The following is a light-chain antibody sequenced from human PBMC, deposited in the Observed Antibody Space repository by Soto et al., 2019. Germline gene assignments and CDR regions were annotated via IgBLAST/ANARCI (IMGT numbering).Light chain of an antibody. V-gene: IGLV4-69*01. J-gene: IGLJ2*01. CDR3: QTWGSGIVV. CDR2: LNSDGSH. Sequence: QSVLTQSPSASASLGASVKLTCTLSSGHSNYAIAWHQQQSEKGPRYLMKLNSDGSHSKGDGIPDRFSGSSSGAERYLTISXLXXEDEADYYCQTWGSGIVVFGGGTKVTVL. CDR1: SGHSNYA.